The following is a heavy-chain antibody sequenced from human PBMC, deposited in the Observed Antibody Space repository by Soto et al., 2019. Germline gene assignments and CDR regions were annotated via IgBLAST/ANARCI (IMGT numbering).Heavy chain of an antibody. CDR2: INPNSGGT. CDR3: ARATYYYDSSGYYYQY. J-gene: IGHJ4*02. V-gene: IGHV1-2*04. CDR1: GYTFTVYY. Sequence: VSVKVSCKASGYTFTVYYMHWVRQAPGQGLEWMGWINPNSGGTNYAQKFQGWVTMTRDTSISTAYMELSRLRSDDTAVYYCARATYYYDSSGYYYQYWGQGTLVTVS. D-gene: IGHD3-22*01.